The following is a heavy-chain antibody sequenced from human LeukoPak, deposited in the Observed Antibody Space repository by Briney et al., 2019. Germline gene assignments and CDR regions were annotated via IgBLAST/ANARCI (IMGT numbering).Heavy chain of an antibody. J-gene: IGHJ3*02. D-gene: IGHD3-22*01. Sequence: GGSLRLSCAASGFTFSSYGMSWVRQAPGKGLEWVSAISGSGGSTYYADSVKGRFTISRDNSKNTLYLQMNSLRAEDTAVYYCAKGQNYYDSSGYYSLNAFDIWGQGTMVTVSS. V-gene: IGHV3-23*01. CDR1: GFTFSSYG. CDR2: ISGSGGST. CDR3: AKGQNYYDSSGYYSLNAFDI.